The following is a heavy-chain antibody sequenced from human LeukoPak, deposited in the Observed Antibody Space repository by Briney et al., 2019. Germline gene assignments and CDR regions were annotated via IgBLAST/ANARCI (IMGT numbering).Heavy chain of an antibody. D-gene: IGHD3-22*01. J-gene: IGHJ4*02. CDR2: IGSKAYGAAT. V-gene: IGHV3-49*04. CDR3: TRVYSTAYYSFVY. Sequence: PGGSLRLSCTASGFPFGGYAMSWVRQAPGKGLEWVGFIGSKAYGAATEYAASVKGRFTISRDDSKSIAYLQMNSLKTEDTAIYFCTRVYSTAYYSFVYWGQGTLVTVSS. CDR1: GFPFGGYA.